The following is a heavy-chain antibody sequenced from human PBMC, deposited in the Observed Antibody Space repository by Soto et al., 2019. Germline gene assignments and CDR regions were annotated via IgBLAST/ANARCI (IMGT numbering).Heavy chain of an antibody. J-gene: IGHJ4*02. CDR3: AKAVGYSSSGTDS. Sequence: PGGSLRLSCSASGVTINTYTMGWVRLAPGKGLEWVSTIFSGMGNTKYADSVTGRFSISRDNSKNIMYLQMNSLRAEDTAVYYCAKAVGYSSSGTDSWGRGTLVTVSS. V-gene: IGHV3-23*05. D-gene: IGHD6-13*01. CDR2: IFSGMGNT. CDR1: GVTINTYT.